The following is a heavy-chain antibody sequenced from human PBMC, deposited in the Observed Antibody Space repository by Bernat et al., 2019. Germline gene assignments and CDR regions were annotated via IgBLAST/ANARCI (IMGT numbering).Heavy chain of an antibody. CDR3: ASFDDPDCTNGVCSDY. V-gene: IGHV1-69*01. J-gene: IGHJ4*02. D-gene: IGHD2-8*01. Sequence: QVQLVQSGAEVKKPGSSVKVSCKASGGTFSSYAISWVRQPPGQGLEWMGGIIPIFGTANYAQKFQGRVTITADESTSTAYMELSSLRSEDTAVYYCASFDDPDCTNGVCSDYWGQGTLVTVSS. CDR1: GGTFSSYA. CDR2: IIPIFGTA.